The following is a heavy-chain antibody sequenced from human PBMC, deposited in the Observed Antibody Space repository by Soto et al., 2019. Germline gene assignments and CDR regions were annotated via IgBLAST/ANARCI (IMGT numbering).Heavy chain of an antibody. V-gene: IGHV4-31*03. CDR2: IYYAGSS. CDR3: ARGLTTLYYFDS. J-gene: IGHJ4*02. D-gene: IGHD1-1*01. Sequence: QVQLQESGPGLVKSSQTLSLTCSVSGGSISRSVYYWTWLRQHPGKGLEWIGHIYYAGSSYSNPSLKSRLSTSLETSENQFSLKLTSVTAADTAVYYCARGLTTLYYFDSWGQGTLVSVSS. CDR1: GGSISRSVYY.